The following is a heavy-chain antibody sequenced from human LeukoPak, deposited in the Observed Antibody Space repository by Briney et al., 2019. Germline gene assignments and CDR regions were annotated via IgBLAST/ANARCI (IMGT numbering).Heavy chain of an antibody. CDR1: GGSVTSFY. CDR3: ARFHSGPSGWYVLWYFDL. CDR2: IYNSENT. J-gene: IGHJ2*01. V-gene: IGHV4-4*09. Sequence: SETLSLTCTVSGGSVTSFYWSWIRQPPGKGLEWIGYIYNSENTKYNSSLESRVTMSVDTSKNQLFLKLSSVTAADTAAYYCARFHSGPSGWYVLWYFDLWGRGTLVTVSS. D-gene: IGHD6-19*01.